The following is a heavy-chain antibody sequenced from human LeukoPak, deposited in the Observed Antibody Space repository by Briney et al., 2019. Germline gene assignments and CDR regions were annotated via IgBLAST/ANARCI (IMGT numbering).Heavy chain of an antibody. J-gene: IGHJ3*02. CDR3: AREGGDYGGAFDI. CDR1: GFTFSSYG. CDR2: ISYDGSNK. Sequence: GRSLRLSCAASGFTFSSYGMHWVRQAPGKGLEWVAVISYDGSNKYYADSVKGRFTISRDNSKNTLYLQMNSLRAEDTAVYYCAREGGDYGGAFDIWGQGTMVTVSS. V-gene: IGHV3-30*03. D-gene: IGHD4-17*01.